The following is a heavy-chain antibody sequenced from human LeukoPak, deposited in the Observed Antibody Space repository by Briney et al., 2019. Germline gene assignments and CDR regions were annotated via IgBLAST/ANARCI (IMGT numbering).Heavy chain of an antibody. Sequence: NPSETLSLTCTVSGDSIFSYYWSWIRQPPGKGLEWIGYIFYSGSNNYNPSLKSRVTMSVDTSKNQFSLKLDSVTAADTAVYYCARDQDYQWGQGTLVTVSS. V-gene: IGHV4-59*01. CDR1: GDSIFSYY. J-gene: IGHJ4*02. CDR3: ARDQDYQ. D-gene: IGHD2-2*01. CDR2: IFYSGSN.